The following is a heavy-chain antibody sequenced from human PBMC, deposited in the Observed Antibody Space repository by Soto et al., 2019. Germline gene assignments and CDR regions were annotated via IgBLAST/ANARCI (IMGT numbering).Heavy chain of an antibody. D-gene: IGHD2-21*01. CDR1: GGTFNTYT. Sequence: QVQVVQSGAEVKKPESSVKVSCKPSGGTFNTYTVNWVRLAPGHGLEWMGRLFPILDMANYAQKFQDRVTITPERSTFTAYMELNSLTSDDTAVYYCAITYCRDNSFPRDFDFWGPGTRVTVSS. CDR3: AITYCRDNSFPRDFDF. V-gene: IGHV1-69*02. CDR2: LFPILDMA. J-gene: IGHJ4*02.